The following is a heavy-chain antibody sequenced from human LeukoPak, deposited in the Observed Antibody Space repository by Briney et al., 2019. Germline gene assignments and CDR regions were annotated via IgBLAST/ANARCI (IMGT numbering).Heavy chain of an antibody. D-gene: IGHD2-15*01. V-gene: IGHV3-48*03. CDR1: GFTFSYYE. Sequence: GGSLRLSCAVSGFTFSYYEMNWVRQAPGKGLEWVSYISSSGSTIYYADSVKGRFTISRENAKNSLYLQMNSPRAGDTAVYYCAVVSCSGGSCYFGDWGQGTLVTVSS. CDR3: AVVSCSGGSCYFGD. J-gene: IGHJ4*02. CDR2: ISSSGSTI.